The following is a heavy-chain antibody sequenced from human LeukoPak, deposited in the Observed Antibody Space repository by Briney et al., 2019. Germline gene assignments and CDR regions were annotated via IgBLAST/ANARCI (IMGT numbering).Heavy chain of an antibody. Sequence: PGGSLRLSCAASGFTFSSYAMSWVRQAPGKGLEWVSAISGSGGSTYYADSVKGRFTISRDNSKNTLYLQMNSLRAEDTAVYYCAKEGAQDSGIAARLDWFDPWGQGTLVTVSS. D-gene: IGHD6-6*01. V-gene: IGHV3-23*01. CDR1: GFTFSSYA. J-gene: IGHJ5*02. CDR3: AKEGAQDSGIAARLDWFDP. CDR2: ISGSGGST.